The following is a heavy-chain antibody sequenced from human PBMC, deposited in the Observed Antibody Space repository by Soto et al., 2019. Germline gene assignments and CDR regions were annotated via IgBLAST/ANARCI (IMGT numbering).Heavy chain of an antibody. D-gene: IGHD5-18*01. CDR1: GGTFSSYA. CDR2: IIPIFGTA. J-gene: IGHJ3*02. Sequence: SVKVSCKASGGTFSSYAISWVRQAPGQGLEWMGGIIPIFGTANYAQKFQGRVTITAYESTSTAYMELSSLRSEDTAVNYCARGRGYSYVDAFDIWGQGTMVTVSS. V-gene: IGHV1-69*13. CDR3: ARGRGYSYVDAFDI.